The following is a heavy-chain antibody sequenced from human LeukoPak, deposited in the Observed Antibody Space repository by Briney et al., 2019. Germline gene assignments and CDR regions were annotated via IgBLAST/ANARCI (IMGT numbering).Heavy chain of an antibody. V-gene: IGHV3-30*18. CDR3: AKLYSSGSNDFDY. CDR2: ISYDGSNK. CDR1: GFTFSSYG. Sequence: PGGSLRLSCAASGFTFSSYGMHWVRQAPGKGLEGVAVISYDGSNKYYADSVKGRFTISRDNSKNTLYLQMNSLRAEDTAVYYCAKLYSSGSNDFDYWGQGTLVTVSS. J-gene: IGHJ4*02. D-gene: IGHD6-19*01.